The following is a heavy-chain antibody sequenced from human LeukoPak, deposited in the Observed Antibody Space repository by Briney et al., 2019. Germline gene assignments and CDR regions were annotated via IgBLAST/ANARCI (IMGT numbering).Heavy chain of an antibody. V-gene: IGHV4-39*02. J-gene: IGHJ4*02. D-gene: IGHD4-11*01. CDR2: IYYSGYI. Sequence: PSETLSLTCTVSGGSINNGSYYWGWIRQPPGKGLEWIANIYYSGYIYYNPSLKSRVTVSLDRSQNHFSLQLSSVTAADTAVYYCARRVRSADYRLDYWGQGTLVTVSS. CDR1: GGSINNGSYY. CDR3: ARRVRSADYRLDY.